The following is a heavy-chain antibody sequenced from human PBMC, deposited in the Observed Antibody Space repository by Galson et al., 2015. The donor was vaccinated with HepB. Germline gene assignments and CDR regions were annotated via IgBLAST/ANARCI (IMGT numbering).Heavy chain of an antibody. CDR2: IIPILGIT. Sequence: SVKVSCKASGGTFSSYAISWVRQAPGQGLEWMGGIIPILGITNYAQKFQGRVTITADKSTSTAYMELSSLRSEDTAVYYCATSTNPDGYNYFGGHGGGPRRAYYFDYWGQGTLVTVSS. V-gene: IGHV1-69*10. J-gene: IGHJ4*02. D-gene: IGHD5-24*01. CDR3: ATSTNPDGYNYFGGHGGGPRRAYYFDY. CDR1: GGTFSSYA.